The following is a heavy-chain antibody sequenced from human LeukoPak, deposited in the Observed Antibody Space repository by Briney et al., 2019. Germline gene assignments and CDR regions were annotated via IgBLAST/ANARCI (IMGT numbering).Heavy chain of an antibody. J-gene: IGHJ4*02. CDR2: IYSGGST. CDR3: ARRGWYGDYDY. D-gene: IGHD4-17*01. CDR1: GFTFSIYA. V-gene: IGHV3-66*01. Sequence: TGGSLRLSCAASGFTFSIYAMSWVRQAPGKGLEWVSVIYSGGSTYYADSVKGRFTISRDNSKNTLYLQMNSLRAEDTAVYYCARRGWYGDYDYWGQGTLVTVSS.